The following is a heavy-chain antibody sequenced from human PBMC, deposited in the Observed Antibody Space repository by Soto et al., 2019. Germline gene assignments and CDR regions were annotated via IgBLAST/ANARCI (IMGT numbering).Heavy chain of an antibody. CDR2: ISGSGTSS. J-gene: IGHJ6*02. D-gene: IGHD3-22*01. CDR1: GFSVSNFA. CDR3: AKEFLPAMTETNAVYYFYSALVV. Sequence: EVQLLESGGGLVQPGGSLNLSCAASGFSVSNFAVTWVRHAPGKGLERVSTISGSGTSSYYADSVKGRFTVSRHTSKDTVSLQMTRLRGVEPAVYYCAKEFLPAMTETNAVYYFYSALVVWGQGITLSVSS. V-gene: IGHV3-23*01.